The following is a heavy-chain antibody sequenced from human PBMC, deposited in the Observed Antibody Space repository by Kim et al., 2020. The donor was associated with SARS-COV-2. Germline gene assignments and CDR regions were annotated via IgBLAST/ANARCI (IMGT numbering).Heavy chain of an antibody. D-gene: IGHD3-10*01. Sequence: GGSLRLSCAASGFTFSSYAMSWVRQAPGKGLEWVSAISGSGGSTYYADSVKGRFTISRDNSKNTLYLQMNSLRAEDTAVYYCAKDLRYYYGSGITYYYYGMDVWGQGTTVTVSS. J-gene: IGHJ6*02. CDR1: GFTFSSYA. CDR3: AKDLRYYYGSGITYYYYGMDV. V-gene: IGHV3-23*01. CDR2: ISGSGGST.